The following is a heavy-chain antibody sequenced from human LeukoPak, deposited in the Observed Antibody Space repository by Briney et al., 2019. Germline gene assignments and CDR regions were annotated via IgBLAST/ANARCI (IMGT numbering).Heavy chain of an antibody. V-gene: IGHV3-74*01. CDR1: GFTFSSYW. CDR2: INSDGSST. Sequence: PGGSLRLSCAASGFTFSSYWMHWVRQAPGKGLVWVSRINSDGSSTSYADAVKGRFTISRDNAKNTLYLQMNSLRAEDTAVYYCAALGYSSSSNYLDYWGQGTLVTVSS. J-gene: IGHJ4*02. D-gene: IGHD6-13*01. CDR3: AALGYSSSSNYLDY.